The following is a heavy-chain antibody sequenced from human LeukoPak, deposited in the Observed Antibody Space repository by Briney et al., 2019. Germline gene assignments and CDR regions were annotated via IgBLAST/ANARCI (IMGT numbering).Heavy chain of an antibody. CDR2: ISSSATGSNT. V-gene: IGHV3-48*04. Sequence: GSLRLSCAASGFAFNTYAMHWVRQAPGKRLEWVSFISSSATGSNTWYADSVKGRFTISRDNAKKSLFLQMNSLRAEDTAVYYCARALGAAVALSDFWGQGTLVTVSS. CDR3: ARALGAAVALSDF. D-gene: IGHD6-19*01. J-gene: IGHJ4*02. CDR1: GFAFNTYA.